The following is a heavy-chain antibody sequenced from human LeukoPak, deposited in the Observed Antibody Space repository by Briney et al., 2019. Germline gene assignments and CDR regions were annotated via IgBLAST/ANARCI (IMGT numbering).Heavy chain of an antibody. J-gene: IGHJ4*02. CDR3: AREFAIFGVATTYYFDY. Sequence: SETLSLTCTVSGGSVSSGSYYWSWIRQPPGKGLEWIGYIYYSGSTNYNPSLKSRVTISVDTSKNQFSLKLSSVTAADTAVYYCAREFAIFGVATTYYFDYWGQGTLVTVSS. CDR2: IYYSGST. D-gene: IGHD3-3*01. CDR1: GGSVSSGSYY. V-gene: IGHV4-61*01.